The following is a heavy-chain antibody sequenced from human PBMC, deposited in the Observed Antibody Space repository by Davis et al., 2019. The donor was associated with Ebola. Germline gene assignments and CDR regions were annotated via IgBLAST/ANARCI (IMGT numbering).Heavy chain of an antibody. CDR3: ALSTPYYDILTGRSVRGSWFDP. D-gene: IGHD3-9*01. CDR2: IYWDDDK. J-gene: IGHJ5*02. V-gene: IGHV2-5*02. Sequence: SGPTLVTPTETLTLTCTVSGFSLNRSGLGVGWIRQPPGKALEWLALIYWDDDKRFSPSLKSRLTIIKDSSKNQVVLTMTNMDPGDTATYYCALSTPYYDILTGRSVRGSWFDPWGQGTLVTVSP. CDR1: GFSLNRSGLG.